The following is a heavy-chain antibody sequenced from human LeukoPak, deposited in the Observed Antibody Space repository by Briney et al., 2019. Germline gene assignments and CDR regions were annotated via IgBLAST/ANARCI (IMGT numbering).Heavy chain of an antibody. CDR1: GFTFSSYA. Sequence: RGSLRLSCAASGFTFSSYAMSWVRQAPGKGLEWVSAISGSGGITYYADSVKGRFTISRDNSKNTLYLQMNSLRAEDTAVYYCAKTKPADLVPAAPGQGGDYWGQGTLVTVSS. V-gene: IGHV3-23*01. D-gene: IGHD2-2*01. CDR3: AKTKPADLVPAAPGQGGDY. CDR2: ISGSGGIT. J-gene: IGHJ4*02.